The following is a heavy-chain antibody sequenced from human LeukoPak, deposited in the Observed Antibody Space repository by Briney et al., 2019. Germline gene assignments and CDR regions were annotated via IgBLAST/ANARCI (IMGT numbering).Heavy chain of an antibody. CDR1: GFTFSSYA. D-gene: IGHD6-19*01. CDR2: ISSNGGST. Sequence: GGSLRLSCSAPGFTFSSYAMHWVRQAPGKGLEYVSAISSNGGSTYYADSVKGRFTISRDNSKNTLYLQMSSLRAEDTAVYYCVKDPPVGIAVAGLPWFDPWGQGTLVTVSS. J-gene: IGHJ5*02. CDR3: VKDPPVGIAVAGLPWFDP. V-gene: IGHV3-64D*06.